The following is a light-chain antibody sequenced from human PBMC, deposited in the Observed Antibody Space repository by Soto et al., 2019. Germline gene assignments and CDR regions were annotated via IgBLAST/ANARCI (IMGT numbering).Light chain of an antibody. CDR3: QQYGSSSWT. CDR1: QSVSSSY. V-gene: IGKV3-20*01. Sequence: EIVLTQSPGTLSLSPGERATLSCRASQSVSSSYLAWYQQKPGQPPRLVMYATSSRATGTPARFSGSGSGTDFTLTISRLEPEDFAVYYCQQYGSSSWTFGQGTKVEIK. J-gene: IGKJ1*01. CDR2: ATS.